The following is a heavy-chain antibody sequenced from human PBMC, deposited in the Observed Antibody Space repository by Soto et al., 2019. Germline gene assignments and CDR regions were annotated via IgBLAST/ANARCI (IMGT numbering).Heavy chain of an antibody. V-gene: IGHV3-23*01. Sequence: GGSLRLSCAASGFTFSSYAMSWVRQAPGKGLEWVSAISGSGGSTYYADSVKGRFTISRDNSKNTLYLQMNSLRAEDTAVYWAMVFGGYYYYVMDVWGQGTTVTVSS. CDR2: ISGSGGST. CDR1: GFTFSSYA. D-gene: IGHD5-18*01. J-gene: IGHJ6*02. CDR3: MVFGGYYYYVMDV.